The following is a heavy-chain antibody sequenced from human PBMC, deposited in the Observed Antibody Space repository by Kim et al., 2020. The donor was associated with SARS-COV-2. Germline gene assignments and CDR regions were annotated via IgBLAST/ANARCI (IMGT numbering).Heavy chain of an antibody. CDR2: IYSGGSST. D-gene: IGHD6-25*01. V-gene: IGHV3-23*03. J-gene: IGHJ4*02. CDR3: AKREGRGYGYFDY. Sequence: GGSLRLSCAASGFTFSSYAMSWVRQAPGKGLEWVSVIYSGGSSTYYADSVKGRFTISRDNSKNTLYLQMNSLRAEDTAVYYCAKREGRGYGYFDYWGQGTLVTVSS. CDR1: GFTFSSYA.